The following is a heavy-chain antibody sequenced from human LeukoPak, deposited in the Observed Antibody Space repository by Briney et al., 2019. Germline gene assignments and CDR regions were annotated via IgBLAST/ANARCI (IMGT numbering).Heavy chain of an antibody. CDR2: INPNSGGA. V-gene: IGHV1-2*06. CDR3: ASEEQVAGLTLLDY. J-gene: IGHJ4*02. Sequence: ETSVKVSCKASGYTFTGYYMHWVRQAPGQGLEWMGRINPNSGGANYAQKFQNRVTMTRDTSISTAYMELSRLRSDDTAVYYCASEEQVAGLTLLDYWGQGTLVTVSS. CDR1: GYTFTGYY. D-gene: IGHD6-19*01.